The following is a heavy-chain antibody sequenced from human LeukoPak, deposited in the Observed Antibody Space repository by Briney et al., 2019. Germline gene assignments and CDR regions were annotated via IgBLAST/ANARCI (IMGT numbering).Heavy chain of an antibody. V-gene: IGHV1-46*01. CDR2: INPSGGST. J-gene: IGHJ4*02. Sequence: ASVKVSCKASGYTFTSYYMHWVRQAPGQGLEWMGIINPSGGSTSYAQKFQGRVTMTRDMSTSTVYMELSSLRSEDTAVYYCASPLGYCSGGSCYSFHYWGQGTLVTVSS. CDR1: GYTFTSYY. D-gene: IGHD2-15*01. CDR3: ASPLGYCSGGSCYSFHY.